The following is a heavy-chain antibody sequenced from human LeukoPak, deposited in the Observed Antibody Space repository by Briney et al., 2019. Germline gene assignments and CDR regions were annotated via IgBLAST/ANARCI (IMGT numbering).Heavy chain of an antibody. CDR3: VKADYYYYYVDV. Sequence: GGSLRLSCTASGFSFSNYGMSWVRQAPGKGLEWVSTMSGSGGDIGHADSVKGRFTISRDNSKNTLYLQMSSLRAEDTAVYYCVKADYYYYYVDVWGKGTTVTISS. CDR1: GFSFSNYG. CDR2: MSGSGGDI. V-gene: IGHV3-23*01. J-gene: IGHJ6*03.